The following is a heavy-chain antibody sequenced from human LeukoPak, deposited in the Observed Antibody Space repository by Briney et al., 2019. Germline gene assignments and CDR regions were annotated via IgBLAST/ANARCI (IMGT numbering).Heavy chain of an antibody. CDR3: AREGCSGGSCYQIFDY. V-gene: IGHV3-48*02. CDR2: ISSSSTI. D-gene: IGHD2-15*01. CDR1: GFTFSSYS. Sequence: GGSLRLSCAASGFTFSSYSMNWVRQAPGKGLEWVSYISSSSTIYYADSVKGRFTISRDNAKNSLYLQMNSLRDEDTAVYYCAREGCSGGSCYQIFDYWGQGTLVTVSS. J-gene: IGHJ4*02.